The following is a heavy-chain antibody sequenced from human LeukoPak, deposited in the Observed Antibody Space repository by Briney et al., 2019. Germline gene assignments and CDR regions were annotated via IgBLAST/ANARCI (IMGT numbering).Heavy chain of an antibody. CDR3: AREGSSTFLDYYYYYYMDV. CDR1: GYSISNGYY. J-gene: IGHJ6*03. D-gene: IGHD2-2*01. V-gene: IGHV4-38-2*02. Sequence: SETLSLTCTVSGYSISNGYYWGWIRQPPGKGLEWIGSIYHSGSTYYNPSLKSRVTISVDTSKNQFSLRLTSVTAADTAVYYCAREGSSTFLDYYYYYYMDVWGKGTTVTISS. CDR2: IYHSGST.